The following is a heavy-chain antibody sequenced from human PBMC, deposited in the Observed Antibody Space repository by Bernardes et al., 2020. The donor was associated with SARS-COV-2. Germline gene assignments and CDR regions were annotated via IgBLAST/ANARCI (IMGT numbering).Heavy chain of an antibody. CDR1: GGSFSIYI. CDR2: INSLFRTP. J-gene: IGHJ3*02. D-gene: IGHD2-21*02. V-gene: IGHV1-69*13. Sequence: SVKVSCKASGGSFSIYIVNWVRQAPGQGLQWMGAINSLFRTPHYAQDFQGRVTITADESTTTAYMELSSLTSEDTAVYYCARRANCGGDCFAFDMWGQGTMVTVSS. CDR3: ARRANCGGDCFAFDM.